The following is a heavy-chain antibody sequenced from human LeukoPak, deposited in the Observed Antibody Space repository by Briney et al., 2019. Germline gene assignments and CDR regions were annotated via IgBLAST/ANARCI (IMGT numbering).Heavy chain of an antibody. CDR1: GGSISNYY. V-gene: IGHV4-59*08. J-gene: IGHJ4*02. CDR3: AANSADYNTLGSSYKV. CDR2: IYYSGST. D-gene: IGHD3-10*01. Sequence: PSETLSLTCTVSGGSISNYYWSWIRQPPGKGLEWIGYIYYSGSTNYNPSLKSRVTISVDTSKNQFSLKLSSVTAADTAVFYCAANSADYNTLGSSYKVWGQGTLVTVSS.